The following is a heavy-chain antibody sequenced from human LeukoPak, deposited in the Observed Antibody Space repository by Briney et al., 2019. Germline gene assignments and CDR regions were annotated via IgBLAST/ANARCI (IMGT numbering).Heavy chain of an antibody. J-gene: IGHJ5*02. CDR3: ASPYDSSGYYNH. V-gene: IGHV4-39*01. D-gene: IGHD3-22*01. Sequence: PSETLSLTCTVSGGSISSSSYYWGWIRQPPGKGLEWIGSIYYSGSTYYNPSLKSRVTISVDTSKNQFSLKLSSVTAAGTAVYYCASPYDSSGYYNHWGQGTLVTVSS. CDR1: GGSISSSSYY. CDR2: IYYSGST.